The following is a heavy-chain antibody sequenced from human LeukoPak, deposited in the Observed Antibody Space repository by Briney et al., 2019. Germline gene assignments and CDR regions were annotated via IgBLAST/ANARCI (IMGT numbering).Heavy chain of an antibody. V-gene: IGHV3-15*01. Sequence: GGSLRLSCAAPGLAFSNAWMSWVRQAPGKGRDWVGRIKIKTDGGTTDYAAPVKGRFTTSRDASKNTLYLQMNSLKTEATAVYYCTTGRSLFDYWGQRTLVTVSS. D-gene: IGHD1-26*01. J-gene: IGHJ4*02. CDR3: TTGRSLFDY. CDR1: GLAFSNAW. CDR2: IKIKTDGGTT.